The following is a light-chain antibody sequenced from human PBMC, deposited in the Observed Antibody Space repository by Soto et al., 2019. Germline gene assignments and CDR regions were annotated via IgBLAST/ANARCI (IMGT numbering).Light chain of an antibody. CDR1: QSIDSSH. CDR3: RQYGNPRGT. CDR2: GAS. Sequence: TVLNHNPSTEPCAAEESTSLWSTASQSIDSSHLAWYQQKPGQAPRFLIYGASSRATGIPDRFSGSGSGNGIPLTFSGLESEQFAVYYCRQYGNPRGTFGQGTKVDIK. V-gene: IGKV3-20*01. J-gene: IGKJ1*01.